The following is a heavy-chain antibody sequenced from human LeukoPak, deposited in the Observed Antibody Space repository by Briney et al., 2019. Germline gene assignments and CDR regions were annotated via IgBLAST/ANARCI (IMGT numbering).Heavy chain of an antibody. Sequence: ASVKVSCKASGGTFSSYAISWVRQAPGQGLEWMGGIIPIFGTANYAQKFQGRVTITRGKSKSTAYMELRRLVAEATAGYYCGRFVGVNEDDAFDIWGQGTMVTVSS. CDR2: IIPIFGTA. CDR1: GGTFSSYA. D-gene: IGHD3-16*01. J-gene: IGHJ3*02. V-gene: IGHV1-69*05. CDR3: GRFVGVNEDDAFDI.